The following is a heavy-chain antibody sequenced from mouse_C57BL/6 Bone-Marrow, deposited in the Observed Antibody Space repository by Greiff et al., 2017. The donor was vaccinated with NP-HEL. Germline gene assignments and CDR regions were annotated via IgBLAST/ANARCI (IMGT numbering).Heavy chain of an antibody. CDR1: GYSFTSYY. Sequence: VKLQESGPELVKPGASVKISCKASGYSFTSYYIHWVKQRPGQGLEWIGWIYPGSGNTKYNEKFKGKATLTVDQSSSTAYMQLSSLTSEDSAVYYCAGRVDYGKGWYFDVWGTGTTVTVSS. CDR2: IYPGSGNT. J-gene: IGHJ1*03. V-gene: IGHV1-66*01. CDR3: AGRVDYGKGWYFDV. D-gene: IGHD2-1*01.